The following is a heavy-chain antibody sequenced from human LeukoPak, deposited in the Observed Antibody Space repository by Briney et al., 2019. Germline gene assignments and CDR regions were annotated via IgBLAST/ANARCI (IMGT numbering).Heavy chain of an antibody. J-gene: IGHJ4*02. CDR3: ARDSHDPFTIFGVVITNPLPDDY. CDR2: ISSSGSTI. CDR1: GFTFSDYY. Sequence: GGSLRLSCAASGFTFSDYYMSWIRQAPGKGLEWVSYISSSGSTIYYADSVNGRFTISRDNPKNSLSLQMNSLRAEDTAVYYCARDSHDPFTIFGVVITNPLPDDYWGQGTLVTVSS. V-gene: IGHV3-11*04. D-gene: IGHD3-3*01.